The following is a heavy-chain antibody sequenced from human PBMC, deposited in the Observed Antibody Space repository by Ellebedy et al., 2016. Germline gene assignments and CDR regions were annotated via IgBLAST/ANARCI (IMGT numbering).Heavy chain of an antibody. V-gene: IGHV1-18*01. D-gene: IGHD3-9*01. J-gene: IGHJ6*02. Sequence: ASVKVSXXASGYSFSDYGISWVRQAPGQGPEWMGWISAYNGNTNYAQKLQGRVTMTTDTSTSTAYMELRSLRSDDTAVYYCVRDDPDLTGHYTQCTMDVWGQGTTVTVSS. CDR1: GYSFSDYG. CDR2: ISAYNGNT. CDR3: VRDDPDLTGHYTQCTMDV.